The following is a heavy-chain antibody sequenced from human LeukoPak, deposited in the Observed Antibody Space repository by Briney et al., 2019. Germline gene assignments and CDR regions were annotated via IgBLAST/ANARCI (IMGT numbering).Heavy chain of an antibody. CDR2: IYYSGNT. J-gene: IGHJ4*02. CDR1: GDSISNSNYY. V-gene: IGHV4-39*01. Sequence: SETLSLTCNASGDSISNSNYYWGWIRQPPGKGLEWIGSIYYSGNTYYNPSLQSRVTLSVDTSKNQFSLKLSSVTAADTAVYYCARRIARAGDYWGQGTLVTVSS. D-gene: IGHD6-13*01. CDR3: ARRIARAGDY.